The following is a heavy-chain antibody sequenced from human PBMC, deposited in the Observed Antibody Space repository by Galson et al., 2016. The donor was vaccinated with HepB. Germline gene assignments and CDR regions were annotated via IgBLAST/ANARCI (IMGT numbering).Heavy chain of an antibody. J-gene: IGHJ3*02. CDR2: INWSGEIT. CDR3: VRVRSVGLQDAFDI. V-gene: IGHV3-20*01. CDR1: GFTFDDFG. D-gene: IGHD5-24*01. Sequence: RLSCAASGFTFDDFGMSWVRQAPGKGLEWVSGINWSGEITRYADSVKGRFTISRDNTRNSLFLQMNSLRAEDTALYHCVRVRSVGLQDAFDIWGQGTMVTVSS.